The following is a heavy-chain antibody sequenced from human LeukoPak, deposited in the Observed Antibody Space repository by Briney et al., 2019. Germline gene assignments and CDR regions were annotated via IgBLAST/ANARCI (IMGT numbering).Heavy chain of an antibody. J-gene: IGHJ4*02. Sequence: PGGSLRLSCAASGFTFSSYAMSWDRQAPGKGLEWVSAISGSGGSTYYADSVKGRFTISRDNSKNTLYLQMNSLRAEDTAVYYCAKDGKYYDFWSGSDPFFDYWGQGTLVTVSS. V-gene: IGHV3-23*01. CDR1: GFTFSSYA. D-gene: IGHD3-3*01. CDR2: ISGSGGST. CDR3: AKDGKYYDFWSGSDPFFDY.